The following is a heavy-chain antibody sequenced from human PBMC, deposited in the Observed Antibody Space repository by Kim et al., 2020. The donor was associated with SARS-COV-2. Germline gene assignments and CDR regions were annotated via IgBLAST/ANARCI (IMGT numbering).Heavy chain of an antibody. V-gene: IGHV4-59*13. CDR2: IYYSGST. CDR3: ARVYCSGGSCNYFDY. J-gene: IGHJ4*02. D-gene: IGHD2-15*01. Sequence: SETLSLTCTVSGGSISSYYWSWIRQPPGKGLEWIGYIYYSGSTNYNPSLKSRVTISVDTSKNQFSLKLSSVTAADTAVYYCARVYCSGGSCNYFDYWGQGTLVTVSS. CDR1: GGSISSYY.